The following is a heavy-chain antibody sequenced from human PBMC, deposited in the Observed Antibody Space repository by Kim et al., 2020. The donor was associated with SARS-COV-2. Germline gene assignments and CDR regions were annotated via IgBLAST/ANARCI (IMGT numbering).Heavy chain of an antibody. D-gene: IGHD3-10*01. CDR1: GYSFTSYW. CDR3: ARHTSDWFDP. CDR2: IDPSDSYT. J-gene: IGHJ5*02. V-gene: IGHV5-10-1*01. Sequence: GSLKISCKGSGYSFTSYWISWVRQMPGKGLEWMGRIDPSDSYTNYSPSFQGHVTISADKSISTAYLQWSSLKASDTAMYYCARHTSDWFDPWGQGTLVTVSS.